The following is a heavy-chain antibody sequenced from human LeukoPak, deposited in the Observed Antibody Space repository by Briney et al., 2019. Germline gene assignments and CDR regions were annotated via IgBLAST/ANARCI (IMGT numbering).Heavy chain of an antibody. V-gene: IGHV3-53*01. Sequence: GVSLRLYCAASGFTVSSNYMIWVRQAPGKELEGVTDIYSGGSTYYADSVKGRFTISRDNSKSTLYLKMNSLRAEDTAEYYCARGGPYYDDGYYFDYWGQGTLVTVSS. CDR2: IYSGGST. J-gene: IGHJ4*02. D-gene: IGHD3-22*01. CDR3: ARGGPYYDDGYYFDY. CDR1: GFTVSSNY.